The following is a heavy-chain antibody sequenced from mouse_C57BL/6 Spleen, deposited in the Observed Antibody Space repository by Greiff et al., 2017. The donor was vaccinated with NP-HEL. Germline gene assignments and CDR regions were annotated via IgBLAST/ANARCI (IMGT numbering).Heavy chain of an antibody. D-gene: IGHD3-1*01. V-gene: IGHV5-9-1*02. Sequence: EVKLVESGEGLVKPGGSLKLSCAASGFTFSSYAMSWVRQTPETRLEWVAYISSGGDYIYYADTVKGRFTISRDNARNTLYLQMSSLKSEDTAMYYCTRDGGGYYQAWFAYWGKGTLVTVSA. CDR1: GFTFSSYA. CDR3: TRDGGGYYQAWFAY. CDR2: ISSGGDYI. J-gene: IGHJ3*01.